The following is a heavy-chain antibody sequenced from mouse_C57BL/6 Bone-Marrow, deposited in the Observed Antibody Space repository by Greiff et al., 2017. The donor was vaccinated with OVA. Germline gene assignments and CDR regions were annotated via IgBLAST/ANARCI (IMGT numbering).Heavy chain of an antibody. CDR2: IDPSDSYT. D-gene: IGHD2-2*01. V-gene: IGHV1-69*01. CDR3: ARKNYGYDGGAWFAY. J-gene: IGHJ3*01. Sequence: VQLQQPGAELVMPGASVKLSCKASGYTFTSYWMHWVKQRPGQGLEWIGEIDPSDSYTNYNQKFKGKSTLTVDKSSSTAYMQLSSLTSEDSAVYYWARKNYGYDGGAWFAYWGQGTLVTVSA. CDR1: GYTFTSYW.